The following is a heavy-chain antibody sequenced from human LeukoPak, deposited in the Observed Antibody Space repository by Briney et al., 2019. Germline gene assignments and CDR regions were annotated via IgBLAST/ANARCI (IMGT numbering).Heavy chain of an antibody. CDR2: ISSGSSYT. Sequence: KPGGSLRLSCEASGFTFSDYYMSWIRQAPGKGLEWVSYISSGSSYTNYADSVKGRFTISRDNAKNSLYLQMNSLGAEDTAVYYCARRGNPLDFDYWGQGTLVTVSS. D-gene: IGHD3-3*01. V-gene: IGHV3-11*03. CDR3: ARRGNPLDFDY. J-gene: IGHJ4*02. CDR1: GFTFSDYY.